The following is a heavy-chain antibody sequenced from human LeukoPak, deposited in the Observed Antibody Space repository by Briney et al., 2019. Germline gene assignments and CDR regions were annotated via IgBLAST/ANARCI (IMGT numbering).Heavy chain of an antibody. CDR2: ISYDGSHK. Sequence: PGGSLRLSCAASGFTFSSYGMHCVRQAPGKGLEWVAIISYDGSHKYYADSVKGRFTISRDNSKNTLYLQVNSLRAEDTAVYYCAPGGDYTFFDYWGQGTLVTVSS. D-gene: IGHD4-17*01. V-gene: IGHV3-30*03. CDR1: GFTFSSYG. CDR3: APGGDYTFFDY. J-gene: IGHJ4*02.